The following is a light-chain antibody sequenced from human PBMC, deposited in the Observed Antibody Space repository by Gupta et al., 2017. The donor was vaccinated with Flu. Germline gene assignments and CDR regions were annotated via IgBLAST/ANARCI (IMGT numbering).Light chain of an antibody. CDR1: GSNIGSNI. CDR2: NKD. V-gene: IGLV1-44*01. J-gene: IGLJ1*01. CDR3: SASDAGLNGLYV. Sequence: QSALTQPPSASGTPGQRVPISCSGSGSNIGSNIIHWYQQLPGTAPKVLIYNKDGRPSGVPARFSASTYGTSTSPAISALQSEDEADYYCSASDAGLNGLYVFGTGTKLTVL.